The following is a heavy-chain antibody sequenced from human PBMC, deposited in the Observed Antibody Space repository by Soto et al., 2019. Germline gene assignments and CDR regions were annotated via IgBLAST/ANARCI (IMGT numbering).Heavy chain of an antibody. V-gene: IGHV4-34*01. CDR1: GGSFSGYY. CDR3: ARGPYYGSTDY. J-gene: IGHJ4*02. Sequence: PSETLSLTCAVYGGSFSGYYWSWIRQPPGQGLEWIGEINHSGSTNYNPSLKSRVTISVDTSKNQFTLKLSSVTAADTAVYYCARGPYYGSTDYWGQGTLVTVSS. D-gene: IGHD3-10*01. CDR2: INHSGST.